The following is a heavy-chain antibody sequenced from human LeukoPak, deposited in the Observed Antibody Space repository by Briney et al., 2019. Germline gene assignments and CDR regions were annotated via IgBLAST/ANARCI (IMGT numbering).Heavy chain of an antibody. Sequence: ASVKISCKASGDTFSSYSISWGRQAPGQGLEWMGRIIPILGIANYAQKFQGRVTITADKSTSTAYMELSSLRSEDTAVYYCARAASSGWYGPFDYWGQGTLVTASS. CDR2: IIPILGIA. J-gene: IGHJ4*02. CDR3: ARAASSGWYGPFDY. CDR1: GDTFSSYS. V-gene: IGHV1-69*04. D-gene: IGHD6-13*01.